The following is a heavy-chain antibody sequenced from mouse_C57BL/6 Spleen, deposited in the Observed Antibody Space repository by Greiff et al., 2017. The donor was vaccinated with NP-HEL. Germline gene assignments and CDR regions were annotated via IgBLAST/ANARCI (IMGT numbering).Heavy chain of an antibody. CDR1: GYTFTDYY. Sequence: VQLQQSGPELVKPGASVKISCKASGYTFTDYYMNWVKQSHGKSLEWIGDINPNNGGTSYNQKFKGKATLTVDKSSSTAYMELRSLTSEDSAVYYCARSNYGNRFAYWGQGTLVTVSA. D-gene: IGHD2-1*01. J-gene: IGHJ3*01. V-gene: IGHV1-26*01. CDR3: ARSNYGNRFAY. CDR2: INPNNGGT.